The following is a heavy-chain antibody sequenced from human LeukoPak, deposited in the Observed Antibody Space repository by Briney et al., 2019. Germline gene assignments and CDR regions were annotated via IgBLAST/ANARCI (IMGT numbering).Heavy chain of an antibody. CDR1: GFTFSSYW. D-gene: IGHD3-3*01. V-gene: IGHV3-7*01. Sequence: GGSLRLSCAASGFTFSSYWMSWVRQAPGKGLEWVANIKQDGSEKYYVDSVKGRFTISRDNAKNSLYLQMNSLRAEDTAVYYCARDIPIFWSGYTTRDPDAFDIWGQGTMVTVSS. CDR3: ARDIPIFWSGYTTRDPDAFDI. J-gene: IGHJ3*02. CDR2: IKQDGSEK.